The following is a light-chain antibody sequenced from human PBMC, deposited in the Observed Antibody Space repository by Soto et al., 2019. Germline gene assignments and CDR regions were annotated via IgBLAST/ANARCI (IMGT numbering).Light chain of an antibody. CDR2: AAS. J-gene: IGKJ3*01. CDR1: QGISSY. V-gene: IGKV1-39*01. CDR3: QQTYSAPRT. Sequence: DIQMTQSPSSLSASVGDRVTITCRASQGISSYLNWYQQRPGKPPNLLIYAASSLPSGVPSRFSGSGVGTDFTLTISSLQPEDFANYYCQQTYSAPRTFGPGTRVDIK.